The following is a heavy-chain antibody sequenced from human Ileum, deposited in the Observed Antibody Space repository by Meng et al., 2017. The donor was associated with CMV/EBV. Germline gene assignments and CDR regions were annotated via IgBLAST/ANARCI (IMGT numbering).Heavy chain of an antibody. CDR2: SSHSGNT. V-gene: IGHV4-34*01. CDR3: ARGRDFWWEMDY. Sequence: VPFHPLGDGRLKPFGNLSPTWGCHRGSFSDFFWGWICQPPGKGLEWIGESSHSGNTKYNPSLKSRVTISVDASKNQFSLNMRSVTAADTAVYYCARGRDFWWEMDYTGQGTLVTVSS. J-gene: IGHJ4*02. D-gene: IGHD1-26*01. CDR1: RGSFSDFF.